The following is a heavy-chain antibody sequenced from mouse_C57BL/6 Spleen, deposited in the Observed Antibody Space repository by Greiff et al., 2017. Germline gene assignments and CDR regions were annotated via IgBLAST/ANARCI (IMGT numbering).Heavy chain of an antibody. J-gene: IGHJ2*01. CDR3: ARNDYGGDY. D-gene: IGHD2-4*01. CDR1: GYTFTSYW. CDR2: IDPSDSYT. V-gene: IGHV1-50*01. Sequence: QVQLQQSGAELVKPGASVKLSCKASGYTFTSYWMQWVKQRPGQGLEWIGEIDPSDSYTNYNQKFKGKATLTVDTSSSTAYMQLSSLTSEDSAVYYCARNDYGGDYWGQGTTLTVSS.